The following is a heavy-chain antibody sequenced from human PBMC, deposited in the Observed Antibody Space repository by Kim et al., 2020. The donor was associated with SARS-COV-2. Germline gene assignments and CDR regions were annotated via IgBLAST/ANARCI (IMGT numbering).Heavy chain of an antibody. Sequence: SVKVSCKASGGTFSSYAISWVRQAPGQGLEWMGRIIPILGIANYAQKFQGRVTITADKSTSTAYMELSSLRSEDTAVYYCARGGIIAARPGYYFDYWGQGTLVTVSS. CDR3: ARGGIIAARPGYYFDY. V-gene: IGHV1-69*04. J-gene: IGHJ4*02. CDR2: IIPILGIA. D-gene: IGHD6-6*01. CDR1: GGTFSSYA.